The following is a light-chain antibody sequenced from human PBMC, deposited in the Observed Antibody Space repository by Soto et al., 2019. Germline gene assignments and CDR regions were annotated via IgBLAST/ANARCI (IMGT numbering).Light chain of an antibody. J-gene: IGLJ1*01. CDR2: DVN. V-gene: IGLV2-14*01. Sequence: QTALTQSASVSGSPGQSITISCTGTSSDVGGYNFVSWYRQYPGKAPKLIIYDVNTRPSGVSNRFSGSKSGNTASLTISGLQAEDEADYYCSSYTSSSSYVFGSGTKVTVL. CDR3: SSYTSSSSYV. CDR1: SSDVGGYNF.